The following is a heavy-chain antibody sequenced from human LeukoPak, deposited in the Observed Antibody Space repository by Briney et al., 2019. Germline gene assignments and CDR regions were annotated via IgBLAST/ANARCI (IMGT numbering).Heavy chain of an antibody. D-gene: IGHD3-10*01. CDR2: IYTSGSI. CDR3: ARVWYGSGSSRPYYYYYYMDV. J-gene: IGHJ6*03. Sequence: SQTLSLTCTVSGGSISSGSYYWSWIRQPAGKGLEWIGRIYTSGSINYNPSLKSRVTISVDTSKNQFSLKLSSVTAADTAVYYCARVWYGSGSSRPYYYYYYMDVWGKGTTVTVSS. CDR1: GGSISSGSYY. V-gene: IGHV4-61*02.